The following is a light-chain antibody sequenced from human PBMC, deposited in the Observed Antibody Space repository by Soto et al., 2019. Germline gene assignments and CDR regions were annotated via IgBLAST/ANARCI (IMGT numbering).Light chain of an antibody. CDR1: SSVHWH. Sequence: IMVTQSPAALSLSPGDTATLTCRSTSSVHWHLAWYHVRPGQSPRLLISGSSVGDNGVPGRFSGGGAGTEFTLTIDGVQPEDVGVYYCQQYFHWPFTFGQGTKVQI. J-gene: IGKJ1*01. CDR3: QQYFHWPFT. CDR2: GSS. V-gene: IGKV3-15*01.